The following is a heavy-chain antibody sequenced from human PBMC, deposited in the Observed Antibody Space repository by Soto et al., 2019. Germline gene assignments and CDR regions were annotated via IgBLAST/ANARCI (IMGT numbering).Heavy chain of an antibody. CDR1: GGSISSGGYS. CDR3: ARGDYLLPDY. V-gene: IGHV4-30-2*01. CDR2: IYHSGST. Sequence: SETLSLTCAVSGGSISSGGYSWSWIRQPPGKGLEWIGYIYHSGSTYYNPSLKSRVTISVDRSKNQFSLKLSSVTAADTAVYYCARGDYLLPDYWGQGTLVTVSS. J-gene: IGHJ4*02. D-gene: IGHD3-16*01.